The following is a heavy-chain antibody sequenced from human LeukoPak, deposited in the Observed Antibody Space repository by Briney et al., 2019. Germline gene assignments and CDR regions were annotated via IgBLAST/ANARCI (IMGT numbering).Heavy chain of an antibody. CDR1: GYTFTSYD. Sequence: GASVKVSCEASGYTFTSYDINWVRQATGQGLEWMGWMNPNSGNTGYAQKFQGRVTITRNTSISTAYMELSSLRSEDTAVYYCARVRYTVGYCSSTSCYGPLDYWGQGTLVTVSS. CDR2: MNPNSGNT. D-gene: IGHD2-2*01. J-gene: IGHJ4*02. CDR3: ARVRYTVGYCSSTSCYGPLDY. V-gene: IGHV1-8*03.